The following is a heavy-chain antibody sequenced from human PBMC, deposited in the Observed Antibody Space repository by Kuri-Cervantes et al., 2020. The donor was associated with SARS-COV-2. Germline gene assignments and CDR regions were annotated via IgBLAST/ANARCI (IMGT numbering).Heavy chain of an antibody. V-gene: IGHV4-34*01. CDR2: INHSGST. D-gene: IGHD2-2*01. CDR1: GGSFSGYY. Sequence: GSLRLSCAVYGGSFSGYYWSWIRQPPGKGLEWIGEINHSGSTNYNPYLKSRVTISVDTSKNQFSLKLSSVTAADTAVYYCARGLYIVVVPAAMWERGEYYYGMDVWGQGTTVTVSS. CDR3: ARGLYIVVVPAAMWERGEYYYGMDV. J-gene: IGHJ6*02.